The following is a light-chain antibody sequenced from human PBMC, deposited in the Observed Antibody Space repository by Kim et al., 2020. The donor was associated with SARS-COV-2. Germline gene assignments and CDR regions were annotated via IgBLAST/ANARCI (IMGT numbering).Light chain of an antibody. CDR3: GTWDSSLTGV. J-gene: IGLJ3*02. V-gene: IGLV1-51*01. CDR1: NSNIGNNF. Sequence: PGQRVTISCSGTNSNIGNNFVSWYQQVPGTAPKLLIYANEKRSSGIPDRFSGSKSGTSATLVITGLQTGDEAEYYCGTWDSSLTGVFGGGTQLTVL. CDR2: ANE.